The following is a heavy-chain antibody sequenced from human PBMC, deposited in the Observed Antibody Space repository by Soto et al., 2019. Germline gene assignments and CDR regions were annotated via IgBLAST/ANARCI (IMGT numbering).Heavy chain of an antibody. Sequence: GGSLRLSCAASVFTFSNACMNWVRQAPGKELKGVGSIKSITDGGTTDYAAPVKGTFTISRDDSKNTLYLQMNSLKSEVTAVYYCTTLINFYFWSSYYNGDYYYYGMDVWGQGTTVTVSS. CDR3: TTLINFYFWSSYYNGDYYYYGMDV. CDR2: IKSITDGGTT. D-gene: IGHD3-3*01. CDR1: VFTFSNAC. J-gene: IGHJ6*02. V-gene: IGHV3-15*07.